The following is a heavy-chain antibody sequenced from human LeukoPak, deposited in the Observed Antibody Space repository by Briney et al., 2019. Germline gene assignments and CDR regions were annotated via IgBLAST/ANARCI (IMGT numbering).Heavy chain of an antibody. V-gene: IGHV3-74*01. CDR1: GFSFSNYW. CDR3: AKGPNYFDS. Sequence: PGGSLRLSXAASGFSFSNYWMHWVRQAPGKGVVWVTRMDSDGSATYYADSVQGRFTISRDNAKNTLYLQMNSLRAEGTAMYFCAKGPNYFDSWGQGTLVTVSS. CDR2: MDSDGSAT. J-gene: IGHJ4*02.